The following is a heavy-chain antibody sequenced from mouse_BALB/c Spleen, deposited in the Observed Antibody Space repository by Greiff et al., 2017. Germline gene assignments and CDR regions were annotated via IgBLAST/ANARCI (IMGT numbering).Heavy chain of an antibody. D-gene: IGHD1-1*02. V-gene: IGHV1S137*01. CDR2: ISTYYGDA. CDR1: GYTFTDYA. CDR3: ARSGWCPYYFDY. J-gene: IGHJ2*01. Sequence: QVQLQQSGAELVRPGVSVKISCKGSGYTFTDYAMHWVKQSHAKSLEWIGVISTYYGDASYNQKFKGKATMTVDKSSSTAYMELARLTSEDSAIYYCARSGWCPYYFDYWGQGTTLTVSS.